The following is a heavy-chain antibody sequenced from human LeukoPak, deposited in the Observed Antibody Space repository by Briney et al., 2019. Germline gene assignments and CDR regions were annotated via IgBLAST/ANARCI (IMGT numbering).Heavy chain of an antibody. CDR3: AGGPEADFDY. Sequence: SETLSLTCTVSGGSISSSSYYWGWIRQPPGKGLEWIGSIYYSGSTYYNPSLKSRVTISVDTSKNQFSLKLSSVTVADTAVYYCAGGPEADFDYWGQGTLVTVSS. CDR1: GGSISSSSYY. V-gene: IGHV4-39*01. J-gene: IGHJ4*02. CDR2: IYYSGST. D-gene: IGHD1-14*01.